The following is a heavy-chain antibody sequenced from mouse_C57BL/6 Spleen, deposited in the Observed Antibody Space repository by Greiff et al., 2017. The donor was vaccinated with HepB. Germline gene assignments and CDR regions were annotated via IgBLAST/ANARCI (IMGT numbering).Heavy chain of an antibody. Sequence: DVQLVESGGGLVKPGGSLKLSCAASGFTFSDYGMHWVRQAPEKGLEWVAYISSGSSTIYYADTVKGRFTISRDNAKNTLFLQMTSLRSEDTAMYYCARAPYYSNSWFAYWGQGTLVTVSA. J-gene: IGHJ3*01. CDR3: ARAPYYSNSWFAY. D-gene: IGHD2-5*01. V-gene: IGHV5-17*01. CDR2: ISSGSSTI. CDR1: GFTFSDYG.